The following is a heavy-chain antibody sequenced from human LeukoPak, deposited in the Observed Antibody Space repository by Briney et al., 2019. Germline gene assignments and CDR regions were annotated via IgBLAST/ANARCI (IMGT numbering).Heavy chain of an antibody. D-gene: IGHD3-10*01. CDR2: IYYNGNT. V-gene: IGHV4-59*08. CDR3: ARSSQYYYGSGTLFDI. Sequence: SETLSLTCTVSDGSISTFYWSWIRQPPGKGLEWIGYIYYNGNTKCNPSLKSRVTISVDTSKNQFSLKLSSVTAADTAVYYCARSSQYYYGSGTLFDIWGQGTMVTVSS. J-gene: IGHJ3*02. CDR1: DGSISTFY.